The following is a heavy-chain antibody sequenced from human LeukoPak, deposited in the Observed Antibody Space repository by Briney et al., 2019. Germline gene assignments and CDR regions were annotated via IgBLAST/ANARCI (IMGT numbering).Heavy chain of an antibody. CDR2: IRHDGSNK. D-gene: IGHD6-13*01. CDR1: GFSFSYFG. J-gene: IGHJ4*02. CDR3: AKEPATYSSSWYWVY. Sequence: PGGSLRLSCAGSGFSFSYFGMHWVRQAPGKGLEWVAFIRHDGSNKNYADYVKGRFTISRDNSKNTLYLQMYSLRPEDTAVYYCAKEPATYSSSWYWVYWGQGALVSVSS. V-gene: IGHV3-30*02.